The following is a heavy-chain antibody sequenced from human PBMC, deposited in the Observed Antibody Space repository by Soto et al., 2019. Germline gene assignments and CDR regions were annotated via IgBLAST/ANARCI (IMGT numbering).Heavy chain of an antibody. Sequence: PSETLSLTCTVSGGFIWGWIRQSPDKGLEWIGNIYNSGRYNYNPSLESRLTISIDTSKNQFSLRLGSVTAADTAVYSCARLLVNFGDNDIWFDPWGQGTLVTVS. CDR3: ARLLVNFGDNDIWFDP. V-gene: IGHV4-4*09. CDR1: GGFI. CDR2: IYNSGRY. J-gene: IGHJ5*02. D-gene: IGHD4-17*01.